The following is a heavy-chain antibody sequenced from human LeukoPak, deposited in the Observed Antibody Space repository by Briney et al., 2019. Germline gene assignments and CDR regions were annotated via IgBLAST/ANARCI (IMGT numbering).Heavy chain of an antibody. CDR2: IYYSAST. V-gene: IGHV4-59*01. Sequence: SETLSLTCTVSGGSISSYYWSWIRQPPGKGLEWIGYIYYSASTNYNPSLKSRVTISVDTSKNQFSLKLSSVTAADTAVYYCAREGLGYGSGSDAFDIWGQGTMVTVSS. CDR1: GGSISSYY. CDR3: AREGLGYGSGSDAFDI. J-gene: IGHJ3*02. D-gene: IGHD3-10*01.